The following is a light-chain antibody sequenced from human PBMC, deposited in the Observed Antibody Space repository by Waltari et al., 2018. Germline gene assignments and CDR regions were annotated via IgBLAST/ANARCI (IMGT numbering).Light chain of an antibody. CDR1: NSDVGAFKH. J-gene: IGLJ1*01. Sequence: QSALTQPASVSGSPGQSITISCTGTNSDVGAFKHVSWYQQLPGRAPKVMIFDVINRPSGAAKRFSGSKSGNTASLTISGLQAEDEADYYCKSYTSGLTYVFGTGTKVTVL. CDR3: KSYTSGLTYV. V-gene: IGLV2-14*03. CDR2: DVI.